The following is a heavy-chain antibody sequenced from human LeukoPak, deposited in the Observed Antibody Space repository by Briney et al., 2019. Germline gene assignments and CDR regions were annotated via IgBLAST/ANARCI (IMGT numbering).Heavy chain of an antibody. D-gene: IGHD3-10*01. Sequence: QAGGSLRLSCAASGFSFSSYAMSWVRQAPGKGLEWVSTISGSGGRTYYPDSVKGRFTISRDYSKNTLYLQMNSLRAEDTAVYYCAKGSKGGMIVPGERPKYFQEWGQGTLVTVSS. CDR3: AKGSKGGMIVPGERPKYFQE. J-gene: IGHJ1*01. V-gene: IGHV3-23*01. CDR2: ISGSGGRT. CDR1: GFSFSSYA.